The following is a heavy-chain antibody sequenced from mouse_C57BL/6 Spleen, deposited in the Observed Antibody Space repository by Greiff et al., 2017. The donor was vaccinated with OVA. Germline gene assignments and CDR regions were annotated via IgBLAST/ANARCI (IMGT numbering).Heavy chain of an antibody. Sequence: QVQLQQPGAELVMPGASVKLSCKASGYTFTSYWMHWVKQRPGQGLEWIGEIDPSDSYTNYNQKFKGKSTLTVDKSSSTAYMQLSSLTSEDSAVYYCARSGYSSGYECSWFAYWGQGTLVTVSA. CDR3: ARSGYSSGYECSWFAY. CDR1: GYTFTSYW. D-gene: IGHD3-2*02. CDR2: IDPSDSYT. V-gene: IGHV1-69*01. J-gene: IGHJ3*01.